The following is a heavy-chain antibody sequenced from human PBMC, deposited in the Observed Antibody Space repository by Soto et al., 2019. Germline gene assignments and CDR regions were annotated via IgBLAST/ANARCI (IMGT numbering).Heavy chain of an antibody. CDR1: GGSMSNYF. V-gene: IGHV4-4*07. Sequence: QVQLQESGPGLVRPSETLSLTCAVSGGSMSNYFWSWIRQPAGKGLEWIGRIYSSGSINYNPSLKSRVPMSVDSSKNQFSMRLTSMTAADTAVYYCARGLSAFDPWGQGILVTVSS. CDR3: ARGLSAFDP. CDR2: IYSSGSI. D-gene: IGHD3-16*01. J-gene: IGHJ5*02.